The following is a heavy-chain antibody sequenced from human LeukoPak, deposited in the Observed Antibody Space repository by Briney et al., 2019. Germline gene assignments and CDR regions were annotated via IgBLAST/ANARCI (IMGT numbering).Heavy chain of an antibody. CDR3: ARGGGSRAGYYYYYYYMDV. CDR2: IYYSGST. D-gene: IGHD3-10*01. Sequence: PSETLSLTCTVSGDSFSYFYWSWIRQPPGKGLEWIGYIYYSGSTNYNPSLKSRVTISVDTSKNQFSLKLSSVTAADTAVYYCARGGGSRAGYYYYYYYMDVWGKGTTVTVSS. V-gene: IGHV4-59*01. J-gene: IGHJ6*03. CDR1: GDSFSYFY.